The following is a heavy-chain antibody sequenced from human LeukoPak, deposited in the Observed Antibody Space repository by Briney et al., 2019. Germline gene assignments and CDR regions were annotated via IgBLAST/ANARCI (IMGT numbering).Heavy chain of an antibody. CDR3: AREIDSSTWTDAFDV. J-gene: IGHJ3*01. Sequence: GGSLRLSCAASGFTFSSYSMNWVRQAPGKGLEWISYISSSSSTIYYADSVKGRFTISRDNAKNSLYLQLNSLRAEDTAMYYCAREIDSSTWTDAFDVWGQGTMVTVSS. V-gene: IGHV3-48*01. CDR1: GFTFSSYS. CDR2: ISSSSSTI. D-gene: IGHD6-13*01.